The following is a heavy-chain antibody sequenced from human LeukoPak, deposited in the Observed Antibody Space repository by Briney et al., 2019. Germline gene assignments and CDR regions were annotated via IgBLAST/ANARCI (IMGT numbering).Heavy chain of an antibody. V-gene: IGHV3-7*01. CDR1: GFTFSSYW. Sequence: GGSLRLSCAASGFTFSSYWMSWVRQAPGKGLEWVANIKQDGSEKYYVDSVKGRFTISRDNAKNSLYLQMNSLRAEDTAVYYCAREWGERAYIWFGEPEANWFDPWGQGTLVTVSS. CDR3: AREWGERAYIWFGEPEANWFDP. D-gene: IGHD3-10*01. CDR2: IKQDGSEK. J-gene: IGHJ5*02.